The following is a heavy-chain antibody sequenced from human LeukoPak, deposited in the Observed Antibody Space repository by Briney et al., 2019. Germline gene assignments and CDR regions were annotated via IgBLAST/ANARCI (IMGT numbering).Heavy chain of an antibody. Sequence: ASVKVSCKASGYTFTNYGISWVRQAPGQGLEWMGWISTYNGDTKYAENLQGRVTMTRDTSTSTAYMEMSSLRSDDTAVYYCARGGGWAYSDYGGIGYWGQGALVTVSS. CDR1: GYTFTNYG. CDR3: ARGGGWAYSDYGGIGY. J-gene: IGHJ4*02. CDR2: ISTYNGDT. D-gene: IGHD4-23*01. V-gene: IGHV1-18*01.